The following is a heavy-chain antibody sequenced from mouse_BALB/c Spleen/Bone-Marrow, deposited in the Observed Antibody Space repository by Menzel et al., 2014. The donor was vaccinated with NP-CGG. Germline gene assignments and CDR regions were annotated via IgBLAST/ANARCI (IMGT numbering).Heavy chain of an antibody. CDR1: GYAFSSYW. D-gene: IGHD2-3*01. J-gene: IGHJ1*01. CDR2: IYPGDGDS. Sequence: QVQLKDSGAELVRPGSSVKISCKASGYAFSSYWMNWVKQRPGQGLEWIGQIYPGDGDSNYNGKFKGKATLTADKSSSTAYMQLNSLTSEDSAVYFCARLDDGYWYFDVWGAGTTVTVSS. CDR3: ARLDDGYWYFDV. V-gene: IGHV1-80*01.